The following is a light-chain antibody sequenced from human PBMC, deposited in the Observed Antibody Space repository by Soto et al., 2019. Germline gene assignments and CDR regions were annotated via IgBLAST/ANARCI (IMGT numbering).Light chain of an antibody. CDR2: KVS. J-gene: IGKJ1*01. Sequence: DVVMTQSPLSLPVTLGQPASISCRSSRSLVYSDGNAYLNWFHQRPGQSPRRLIYKVSNRDSGVPDRFSGSGSGTDFTLHINRVEAEDVGVYYCMQGTHWPPTFGRGTRVEIE. V-gene: IGKV2-30*01. CDR1: RSLVYSDGNAY. CDR3: MQGTHWPPT.